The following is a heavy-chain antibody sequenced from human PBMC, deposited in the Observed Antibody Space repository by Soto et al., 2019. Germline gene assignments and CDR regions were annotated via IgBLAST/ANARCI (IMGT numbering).Heavy chain of an antibody. CDR2: ISTSGNT. CDR3: ASLLFCSGGRCYPSIDV. CDR1: GGSINSYY. Sequence: ETLSLTCTVSGGSINSYYWSWIRQPAGKGLEWIGRISTSGNTNYNPSLKSRVTMSVDTSKNQFSLKLSSVTAADTAVYYCASLLFCSGGRCYPSIDVWGQGTTVTVSS. J-gene: IGHJ6*02. V-gene: IGHV4-4*07. D-gene: IGHD2-15*01.